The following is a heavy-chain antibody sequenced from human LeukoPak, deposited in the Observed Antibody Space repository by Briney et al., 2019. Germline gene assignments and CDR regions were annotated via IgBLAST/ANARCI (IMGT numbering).Heavy chain of an antibody. CDR1: GGSFSGYY. D-gene: IGHD2-2*01. CDR3: ARGRIVVVPAAMSFRRGWFDP. J-gene: IGHJ5*02. V-gene: IGHV4-34*01. Sequence: PSETLSLTCAVYGGSFSGYYWSWLRQPPGKGLEWIGDINHSGSTNYNPSLKSRVTILVDTSKNLFSLKLCSVTAADTAVYYCARGRIVVVPAAMSFRRGWFDPWGQGTLVTVSS. CDR2: INHSGST.